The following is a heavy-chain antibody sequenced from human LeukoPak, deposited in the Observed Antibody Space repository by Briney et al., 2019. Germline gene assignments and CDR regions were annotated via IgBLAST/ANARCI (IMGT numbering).Heavy chain of an antibody. CDR2: ISYSGNT. CDR1: GGSISSYY. CDR3: ASTNCSSSNCFGANWFDP. Sequence: PSETLSLTCTVSGGSISSYYWSWIRRPPGGGLEWIGYISYSGNTYYNPSLKSRVTISLDTSKSQFSLKLSSVTAADTAVYFCASTNCSSSNCFGANWFDPWGQGTLVTVSS. V-gene: IGHV4-59*06. J-gene: IGHJ5*02. D-gene: IGHD2-2*01.